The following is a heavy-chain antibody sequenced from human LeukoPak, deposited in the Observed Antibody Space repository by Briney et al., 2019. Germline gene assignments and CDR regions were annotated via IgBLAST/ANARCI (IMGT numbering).Heavy chain of an antibody. CDR1: GDSISSGDYY. V-gene: IGHV4-61*02. CDR3: ARGPYSYDSSGAFDI. J-gene: IGHJ3*02. Sequence: SQTLSLTRTVSGDSISSGDYYWSWIRQPAGKGLEWIGRISSSGSTNYNPSLKSRVTISVDTSKNQFSLKLSSVTAADTAVYFCARGPYSYDSSGAFDIWGQGTMVTVSS. CDR2: ISSSGST. D-gene: IGHD3-22*01.